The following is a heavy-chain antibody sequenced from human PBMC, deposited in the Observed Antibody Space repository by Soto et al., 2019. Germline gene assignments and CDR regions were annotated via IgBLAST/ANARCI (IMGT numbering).Heavy chain of an antibody. V-gene: IGHV3-30-3*01. Sequence: QPGGSLRLSCVASGFIFSDYAMHWARQAPGKGLVWVALISPDGGNQYYSESAKGRFTISRDNSKNTLYLQMNDLRPDDTALYYCARENSRIAPRLFQHWGHGSLVTVSS. D-gene: IGHD6-6*01. J-gene: IGHJ1*01. CDR1: GFIFSDYA. CDR2: ISPDGGNQ. CDR3: ARENSRIAPRLFQH.